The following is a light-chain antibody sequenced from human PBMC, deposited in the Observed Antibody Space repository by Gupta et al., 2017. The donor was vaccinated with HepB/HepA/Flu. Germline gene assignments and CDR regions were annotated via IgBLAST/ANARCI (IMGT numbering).Light chain of an antibody. CDR3: QQYYTLNT. Sequence: DIQMTQSPSSLSASVGDRVTITCQASQDISNYLNWYQQKPGKAPKLLIYDASKLETGVPSRFSGSGSGTDFTFTSSRRQPEDIAKYYWQQYYTLNTFGGGTKVEIK. CDR2: DAS. J-gene: IGKJ4*01. CDR1: QDISNY. V-gene: IGKV1-33*01.